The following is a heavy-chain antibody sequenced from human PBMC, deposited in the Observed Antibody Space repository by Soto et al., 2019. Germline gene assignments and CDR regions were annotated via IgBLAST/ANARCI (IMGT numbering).Heavy chain of an antibody. J-gene: IGHJ4*02. Sequence: QVLLVQSGAEVKKPGSSVKVSCKASGVSFSDSTISWVRQAPGQGLEWMGKIIPILGIPNFAQKFQGRVTITADKYTSTAYMELSSLRSEDTAVYYCGTDSVSDWRPGVGYWGQGTLVTVSS. CDR2: IIPILGIP. CDR1: GVSFSDST. CDR3: GTDSVSDWRPGVGY. V-gene: IGHV1-69*04. D-gene: IGHD6-19*01.